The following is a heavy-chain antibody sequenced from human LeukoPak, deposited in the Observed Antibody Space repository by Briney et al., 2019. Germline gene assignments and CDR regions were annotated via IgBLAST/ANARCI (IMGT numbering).Heavy chain of an antibody. V-gene: IGHV4-39*07. D-gene: IGHD6-6*01. Sequence: SETLSLTCTVSGGSISSSSYYWGWLRQPPGKGLEWIGTIYYSGSTYYTPSLKSRVTISVDTSKNQFSLKLSSVTAADTAVYYCAPYPSIAAWDWFDPWGQGTLVTVSS. CDR1: GGSISSSSYY. CDR3: APYPSIAAWDWFDP. J-gene: IGHJ5*02. CDR2: IYYSGST.